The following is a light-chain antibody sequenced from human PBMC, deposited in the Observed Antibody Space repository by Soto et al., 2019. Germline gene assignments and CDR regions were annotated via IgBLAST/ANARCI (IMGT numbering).Light chain of an antibody. CDR3: QQYYLYPYT. V-gene: IGKV1-5*01. Sequence: QMSQSPSTLSACVGDRVTITCRASKSISRWLAWYQQKPGKAPNVLIYDASNLESGVPSRYSGGGSGTEFSLTISSLQPDDFSTYYCQQYYLYPYTFAQGTRLEI. CDR2: DAS. J-gene: IGKJ5*01. CDR1: KSISRW.